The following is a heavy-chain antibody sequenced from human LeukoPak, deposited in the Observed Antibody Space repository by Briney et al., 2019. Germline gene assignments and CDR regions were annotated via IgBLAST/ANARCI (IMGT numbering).Heavy chain of an antibody. V-gene: IGHV4-61*02. D-gene: IGHD1-7*01. Sequence: PSETLSLTCTVSGGSISSGSHYWSWIRQPAGKGLEWIGRIYTSGSTNYNPSLKSRVTISVDTSKNQFSLKLSSVTAADTAVYYCASNVDWNYALDYWGQGTLVTLSS. CDR3: ASNVDWNYALDY. CDR1: GGSISSGSHY. CDR2: IYTSGST. J-gene: IGHJ4*02.